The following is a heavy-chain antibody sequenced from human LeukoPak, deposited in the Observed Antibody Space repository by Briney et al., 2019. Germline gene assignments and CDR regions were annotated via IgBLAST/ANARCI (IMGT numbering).Heavy chain of an antibody. J-gene: IGHJ4*02. CDR2: IKQDGSEK. Sequence: GGSLRLSCAASEFTFPMYWMSWVRQAPGKGLGWVADIKQDGSEKYYVDSVKGRFTISRDNAKNSLYLQMNSLRAEDTAVYYCARVGEKAFHLWPEIDYWGQGTLVTVSS. CDR1: EFTFPMYW. D-gene: IGHD5-24*01. CDR3: ARVGEKAFHLWPEIDY. V-gene: IGHV3-7*01.